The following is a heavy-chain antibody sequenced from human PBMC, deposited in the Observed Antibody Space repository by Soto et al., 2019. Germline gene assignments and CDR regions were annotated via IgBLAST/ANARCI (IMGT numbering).Heavy chain of an antibody. J-gene: IGHJ4*02. CDR3: ARSSVRGWSY. V-gene: IGHV4-34*01. D-gene: IGHD3-10*02. Sequence: SETLSLTCAVYGGSFSGYYWTWIRQPPGKGLEWIGEITHSGSTNYNPSLKSRVTISVDTSKNQFSLNLNSVTAADTAVYYCARSSVRGWSYWGQGTLVTV. CDR1: GGSFSGYY. CDR2: ITHSGST.